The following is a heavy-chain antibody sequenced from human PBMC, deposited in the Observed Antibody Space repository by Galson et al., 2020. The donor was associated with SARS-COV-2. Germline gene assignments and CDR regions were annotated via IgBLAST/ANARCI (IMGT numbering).Heavy chain of an antibody. CDR3: ARVRTGTPDLDL. CDR2: IYYSGST. V-gene: IGHV4-31*03. J-gene: IGHJ2*01. D-gene: IGHD1-7*01. CDR1: GGSISSGGHY. Sequence: PSETLSLTCTVSGGSISSGGHYWSWVRQHPGKGLEWIGHIYYSGSTYYNPSLKSRTTISIDMSKNQFSLNLNSVSAADTAVYYCARVRTGTPDLDLWGRGTLVTVSS.